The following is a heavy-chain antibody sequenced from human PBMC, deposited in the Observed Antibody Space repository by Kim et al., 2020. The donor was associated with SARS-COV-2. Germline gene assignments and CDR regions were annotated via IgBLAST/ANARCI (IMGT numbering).Heavy chain of an antibody. Sequence: ADSVKGRFTISRDNSKGTLHLQVNRLRAEDTAVYYCAKGGDGYSRPLDYWGQGTLVTVSS. V-gene: IGHV3-23*01. CDR3: AKGGDGYSRPLDY. D-gene: IGHD5-18*01. J-gene: IGHJ4*02.